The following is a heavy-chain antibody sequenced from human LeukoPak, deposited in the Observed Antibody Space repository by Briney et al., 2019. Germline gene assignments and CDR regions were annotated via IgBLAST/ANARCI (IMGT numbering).Heavy chain of an antibody. J-gene: IGHJ3*02. V-gene: IGHV4-59*01. CDR3: ARYSRSAHAFEI. CDR2: IYYSGST. CDR1: GGSISSYY. D-gene: IGHD2-21*01. Sequence: SETLSLTCTVSGGSISSYYWSWIRQPPGKGLEWIGYIYYSGSTNYNPSLKSRVTISLDTSQNQFSLKLRSVTAADTAVYYCARYSRSAHAFEIWGQGTMVTVSS.